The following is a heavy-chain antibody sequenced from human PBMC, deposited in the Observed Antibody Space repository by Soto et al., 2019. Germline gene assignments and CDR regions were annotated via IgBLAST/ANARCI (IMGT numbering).Heavy chain of an antibody. CDR1: GGSISYYY. D-gene: IGHD3-3*01. V-gene: IGHV4-59*08. Sequence: ETLSLTCAVSGGSISYYYWSWIRQPPGKGLEWIGYIYSTGSTTYHPSLKSRVTMAIDTSKNQFYLKLRSVTAADTAVYYCARHLGYXWYYYFCSHPNWFAFSGQGTLVTVSS. CDR2: IYSTGST. CDR3: ARHLGYXWYYYFCSHPNWFAF. J-gene: IGHJ5*01.